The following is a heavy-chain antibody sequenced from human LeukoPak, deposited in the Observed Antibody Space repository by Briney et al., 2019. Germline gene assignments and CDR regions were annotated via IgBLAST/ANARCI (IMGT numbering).Heavy chain of an antibody. CDR2: IYTSGST. V-gene: IGHV4-61*02. CDR3: ARASYSYDINGWVPFDY. CDR1: GNSISSGDNY. Sequence: SETLSLTCTVSGNSISSGDNYWSWIRQPAGKGLEWIGRIYTSGSTNYNPSLKSRVTISGGTSKNQFSLRLSSVTAADTAVYYCARASYSYDINGWVPFDYWGQGTLVTVSS. J-gene: IGHJ4*02. D-gene: IGHD3-22*01.